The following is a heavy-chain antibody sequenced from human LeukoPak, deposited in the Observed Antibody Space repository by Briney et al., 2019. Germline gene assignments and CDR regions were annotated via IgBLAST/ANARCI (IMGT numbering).Heavy chain of an antibody. CDR1: GGSISSYY. Sequence: SETLSLTCTVSGGSISSYYWSWIRQPPGKGLEWIGHIFYSGSTTTYNPSLKSRVTISVDTPKNQFSLKLSSVTAADTAVYYCARRASNYSGMDVWGQGTTVTDSS. CDR3: ARRASNYSGMDV. V-gene: IGHV4-59*08. CDR2: IFYSGSTT. J-gene: IGHJ6*02.